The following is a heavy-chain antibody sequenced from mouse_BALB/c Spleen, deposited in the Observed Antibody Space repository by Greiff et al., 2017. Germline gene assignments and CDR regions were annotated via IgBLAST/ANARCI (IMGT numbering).Heavy chain of an antibody. V-gene: IGHV5-9-4*01. D-gene: IGHD2-14*01. CDR2: ISSGGSYT. Sequence: EVQLVESGGGLVKPGGSLKLSCAASGFTFSSYAMSWVRQSPEKRLEWVAEISSGGSYTYYPDTVTGRFTISRDNAKNTLYLEMSSLRSEDTAMYYCAREEGYEAMDYWGQGTSVTVSS. CDR3: AREEGYEAMDY. J-gene: IGHJ4*01. CDR1: GFTFSSYA.